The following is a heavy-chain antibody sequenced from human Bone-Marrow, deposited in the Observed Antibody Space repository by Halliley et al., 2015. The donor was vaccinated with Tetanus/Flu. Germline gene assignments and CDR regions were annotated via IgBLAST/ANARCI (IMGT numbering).Heavy chain of an antibody. CDR2: IYPRDSET. J-gene: IGHJ4*01. Sequence: MQLVQSGTEIKKPGESLKISCRGSGYRFTNFWIGWVRQMPGKGLEWMGMIYPRDSETRYSPSFQGQVTISADNSMNTAHLQWSGLRASDTAIYYCARGVAAAGYYFDSWGQGTLVSVSS. D-gene: IGHD6-13*01. V-gene: IGHV5-51*03. CDR3: ARGVAAAGYYFDS. CDR1: GYRFTNFW.